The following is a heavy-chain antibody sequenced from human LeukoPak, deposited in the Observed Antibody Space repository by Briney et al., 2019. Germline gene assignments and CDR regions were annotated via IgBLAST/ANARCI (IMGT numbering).Heavy chain of an antibody. CDR1: GFTFSSYA. D-gene: IGHD1-26*01. CDR3: AKIGRAVGTDY. J-gene: IGHJ4*02. V-gene: IGHV3-23*01. CDR2: ISGSGGST. Sequence: GGSLRLSCAASGFTFSSYAMSWVRQAPGKGLKWVSAISGSGGSTYYADSVKGRFTISRDNSKNTLYLQMNSLRAEDTGVYYCAKIGRAVGTDYWGQGTLVTVSS.